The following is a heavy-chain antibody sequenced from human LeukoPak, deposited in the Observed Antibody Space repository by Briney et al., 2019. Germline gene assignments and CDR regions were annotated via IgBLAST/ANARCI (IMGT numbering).Heavy chain of an antibody. V-gene: IGHV4-59*08. J-gene: IGHJ5*02. CDR2: IYYSGST. Sequence: KSSETLSFTCTVSGGSISGSYWSWIRQPPGKGLEWIGHIYYSGSTYYNPSLNSRVTISVDTSKNQFSLKLSSVAAADTAVYYCVNRSSHWFDPWGQGALVTVSS. CDR3: VNRSSHWFDP. CDR1: GGSISGSY.